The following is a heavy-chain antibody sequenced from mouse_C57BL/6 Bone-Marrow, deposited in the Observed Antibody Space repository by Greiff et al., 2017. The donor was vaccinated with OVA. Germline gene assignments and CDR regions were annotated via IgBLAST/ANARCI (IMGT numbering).Heavy chain of an antibody. CDR1: GFTFSSYA. CDR3: ARGYYSNFFAY. J-gene: IGHJ3*01. CDR2: ISDGGSYT. D-gene: IGHD2-5*01. Sequence: EVQGVESGGGLVKPGGSLKLSCAASGFTFSSYAMSWVRQTPGTRLEWVATISDGGSYTYYPDNGKGRFTISRDNAKNNLYLQMSHLKSEDTAMYYCARGYYSNFFAYWGQGTLVTVSA. V-gene: IGHV5-4*01.